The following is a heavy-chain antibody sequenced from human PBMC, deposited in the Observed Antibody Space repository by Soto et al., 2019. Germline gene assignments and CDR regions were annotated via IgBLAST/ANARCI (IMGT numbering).Heavy chain of an antibody. CDR1: GYTFTSYY. CDR2: INPSGGST. Sequence: ASVKVSCKASGYTFTSYYMHWVRQAPGQGLEWMGIINPSGGSTSYAQKFQGRVTMTRDTSTSTVYMELSSLRSEDTAVYYCARDKYSGYTRSHYFDYWGQGTLVTVSS. J-gene: IGHJ4*02. V-gene: IGHV1-46*01. CDR3: ARDKYSGYTRSHYFDY. D-gene: IGHD5-12*01.